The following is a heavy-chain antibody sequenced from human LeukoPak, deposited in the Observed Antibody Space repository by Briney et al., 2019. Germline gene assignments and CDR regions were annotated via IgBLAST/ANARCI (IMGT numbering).Heavy chain of an antibody. CDR2: IYHSGST. J-gene: IGHJ5*02. D-gene: IGHD3-10*01. Sequence: SETLSLTCTVSGGSISSGGYYWSWIRQPPGKGLEWIGYIYHSGSTYYNPSLKSRVTISVDTSKNQFSLKLSSVTAADTAVYYCARDHRITMVRGAPGESWFDPWGQGTLVTVSS. V-gene: IGHV4-30-2*01. CDR3: ARDHRITMVRGAPGESWFDP. CDR1: GGSISSGGYY.